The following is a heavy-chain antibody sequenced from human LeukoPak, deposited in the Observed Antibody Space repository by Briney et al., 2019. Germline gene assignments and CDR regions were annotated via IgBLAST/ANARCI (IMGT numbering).Heavy chain of an antibody. V-gene: IGHV3-7*01. Sequence: GGSLRLSCAASGFTFSSYWMSWVRQAPGKGLEWVANIKQDGSEKYYVDSVKGRFTISRDNAKNSLYLQMNSLRAEDTAVYYCARDSYDYVWGSYRYAEYFQHWGQGTLVTVSS. J-gene: IGHJ1*01. CDR2: IKQDGSEK. CDR3: ARDSYDYVWGSYRYAEYFQH. D-gene: IGHD3-16*02. CDR1: GFTFSSYW.